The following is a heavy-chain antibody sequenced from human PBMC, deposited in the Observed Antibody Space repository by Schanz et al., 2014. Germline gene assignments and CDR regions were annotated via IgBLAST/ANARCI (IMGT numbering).Heavy chain of an antibody. Sequence: QVQLVESGGGVVQPGRSLRLSCAASGFNISTYGMHWVRQAPGKGLEWVAVIWYDGSKKYYADSVKGRFTISRDSSKNTLYLQMNSLRADDTAVYYCAKSKSQLPLFDYWGQGTLGTVSS. J-gene: IGHJ4*02. CDR3: AKSKSQLPLFDY. CDR2: IWYDGSKK. D-gene: IGHD2-21*01. V-gene: IGHV3-33*06. CDR1: GFNISTYG.